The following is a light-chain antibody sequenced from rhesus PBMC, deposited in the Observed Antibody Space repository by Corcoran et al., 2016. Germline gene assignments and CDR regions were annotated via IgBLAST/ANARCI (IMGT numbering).Light chain of an antibody. CDR1: QNIYSN. Sequence: DIQMTQSPSALSASVGDRVTISCRASQNIYSNLAWYQQQPGKAPNLLIYAASSLQTGIPSRFSGSGFGTDFTLTISSLQPEDSAAYYCQHYYDNPLTFGGGTEVELK. V-gene: IGKV1S12*01. J-gene: IGKJ4*01. CDR3: QHYYDNPLT. CDR2: AAS.